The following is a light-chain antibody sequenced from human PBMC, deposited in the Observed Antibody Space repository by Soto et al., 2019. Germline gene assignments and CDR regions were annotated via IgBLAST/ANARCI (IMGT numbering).Light chain of an antibody. J-gene: IGKJ5*01. CDR2: WAS. CDR3: HQHYSTPIT. V-gene: IGKV4-1*01. Sequence: DIVLTQSPDSLAVAVACVGIVSCIWRQRFLSSADNLNYLAWFQQKPGQPPKLLIYWASTRESGVPDRFSGSGSGTDFSLTITTLEAEDVATYYCHQHYSTPITFGQGTRLEIK. CDR1: QRFLSSADNLNY.